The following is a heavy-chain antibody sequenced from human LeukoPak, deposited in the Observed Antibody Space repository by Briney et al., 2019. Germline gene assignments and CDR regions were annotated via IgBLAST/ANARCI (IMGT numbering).Heavy chain of an antibody. CDR2: ISYDGSSK. D-gene: IGHD3-22*01. V-gene: IGHV3-30*18. CDR1: GFTFSSYG. CDR3: AKGVRYDSSGYYLGFDY. Sequence: PGGSLRLSCAATGFTFSSYGMHSVRQAQGKGLEWVAVISYDGSSKYYADSVKGRFTISRDNSKNTLYLQMNSLRAEDTAVYYCAKGVRYDSSGYYLGFDYWGQGTLVTVSS. J-gene: IGHJ4*02.